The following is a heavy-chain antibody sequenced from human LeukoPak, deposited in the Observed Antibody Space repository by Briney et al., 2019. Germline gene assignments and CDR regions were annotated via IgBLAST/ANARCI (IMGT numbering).Heavy chain of an antibody. CDR1: GYTFTSYD. V-gene: IGHV1-8*01. CDR2: MNPNSGNT. Sequence: ASVKVSCKASGYTFTSYDINWVRQATGQGLEGMGWMNPNSGNTGYAQKFQGRVTMTRNTSISTAYMELSSLRSEDTAVYYCARGSVHILTGPNYYYYYMDVWGKGTTVTISS. J-gene: IGHJ6*03. D-gene: IGHD3-9*01. CDR3: ARGSVHILTGPNYYYYYMDV.